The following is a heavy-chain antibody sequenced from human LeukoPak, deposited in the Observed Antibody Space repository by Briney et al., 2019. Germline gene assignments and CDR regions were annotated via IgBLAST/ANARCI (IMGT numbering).Heavy chain of an antibody. V-gene: IGHV1-18*01. Sequence: ASVKVSCKTSGYTFSSFGITWVRQAPGQGLEWMGWISAYNGNTNYVEKLRGRVTMTTDGSTATAYMELRSLISDDTAMYYCARDPFYDTVGGSYRPLDYWGQGTPITVSS. CDR3: ARDPFYDTVGGSYRPLDY. D-gene: IGHD3-16*02. CDR1: GYTFSSFG. J-gene: IGHJ4*02. CDR2: ISAYNGNT.